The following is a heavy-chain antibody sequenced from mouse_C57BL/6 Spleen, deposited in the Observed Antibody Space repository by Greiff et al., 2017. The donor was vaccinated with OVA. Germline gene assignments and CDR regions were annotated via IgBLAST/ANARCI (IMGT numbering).Heavy chain of an antibody. J-gene: IGHJ4*01. D-gene: IGHD1-1*01. V-gene: IGHV1-55*01. CDR1: GYTFTSYW. CDR2: IYPGSGST. CDR3: ARGHGSSWYYAMDY. Sequence: QVQLKQPGAELVKPGASVKMSCKASGYTFTSYWITWVKQRPGQGLEWIGDIYPGSGSTNYNEKFKSKATLTVDTSSSTAYMQLSSLTSEDSAVYYCARGHGSSWYYAMDYWGQGTSVTVSS.